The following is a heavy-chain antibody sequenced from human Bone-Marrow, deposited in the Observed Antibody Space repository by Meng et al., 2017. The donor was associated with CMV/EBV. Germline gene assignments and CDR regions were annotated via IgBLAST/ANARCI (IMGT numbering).Heavy chain of an antibody. J-gene: IGHJ3*02. CDR1: GFTFNNFA. Sequence: SCAASGFTFNNFAMNWVRQAPGRGLEWVSGVTSTGRGTYYADSVKGRFTISRDNSENTLYLQMDSLRAEDTAVYYCAKKTPQNAFDIWGQGTMVTVSS. CDR2: VTSTGRGT. CDR3: AKKTPQNAFDI. V-gene: IGHV3-23*01.